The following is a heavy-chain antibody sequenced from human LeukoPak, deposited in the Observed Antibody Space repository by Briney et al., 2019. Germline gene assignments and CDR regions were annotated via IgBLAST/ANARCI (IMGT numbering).Heavy chain of an antibody. D-gene: IGHD3-22*01. V-gene: IGHV3-9*01. CDR3: AKGEIYDYDSSGYYNY. CDR2: ISWNSGSI. J-gene: IGHJ4*02. Sequence: PGGSLRLSCAASGFTFDDYATHWVRQAPGKGLEWVSGISWNSGSIGYADSVKGRFPISRDNAKNSLYLQMNSLRAEDTALYYCAKGEIYDYDSSGYYNYWGQGTLVTVSS. CDR1: GFTFDDYA.